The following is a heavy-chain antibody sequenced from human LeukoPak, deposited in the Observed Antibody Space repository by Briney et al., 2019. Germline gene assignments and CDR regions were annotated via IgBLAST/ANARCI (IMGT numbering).Heavy chain of an antibody. Sequence: GASVKVSCRASGYTFTSYYMHWVRQAPGQGLEWMGIINPSGGSTSYAQKFQGRVAMTRDTSTSTVYIELSSLRSEDTAVCYCARDGTTVVNQAIDYWGQGTLVTVSS. CDR2: INPSGGST. J-gene: IGHJ4*02. D-gene: IGHD4-23*01. V-gene: IGHV1-46*01. CDR1: GYTFTSYY. CDR3: ARDGTTVVNQAIDY.